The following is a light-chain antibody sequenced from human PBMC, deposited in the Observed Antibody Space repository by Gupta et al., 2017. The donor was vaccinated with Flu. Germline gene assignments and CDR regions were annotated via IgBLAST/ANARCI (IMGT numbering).Light chain of an antibody. V-gene: IGLV3-21*02. CDR1: NIGSKR. J-gene: IGLJ2*01. Sequence: GQTARITCGGNNIGSKRVHWYQQKPGQAPVLVVCDDSDRPSGIPDRFSGSNSGNTATLTISRVEAGDHADPYCQVGVGCSESHSAVFGGGT. CDR2: DDS. CDR3: QVGVGCSESHSAV.